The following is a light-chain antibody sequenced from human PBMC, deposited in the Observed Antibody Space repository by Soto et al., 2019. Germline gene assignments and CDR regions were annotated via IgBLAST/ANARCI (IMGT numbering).Light chain of an antibody. Sequence: QTVVTQEPSFSVSPGGTVTLTCGLSSDSVSTGDYPSWYQQTPGQAPRTLIYSTDIRSSGVPDRFSGSILGNTAALTITGAKAEDESHYYCVLYMGSGIWEFGGGTKLTVL. J-gene: IGLJ3*02. CDR2: STD. CDR1: SDSVSTGDY. CDR3: VLYMGSGIWE. V-gene: IGLV8-61*01.